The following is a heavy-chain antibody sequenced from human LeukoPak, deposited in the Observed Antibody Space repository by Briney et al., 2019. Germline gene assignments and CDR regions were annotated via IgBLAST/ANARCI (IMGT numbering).Heavy chain of an antibody. J-gene: IGHJ4*02. Sequence: GRSLRLSCAASGFTFSSYGMHWVRQAPGKGLEWVAVISYDGSNKYYADSVKGRFTISRDNSKNTLYLQMNSLRAEDTAVYYCAKRGSGSKTYFDYWGQGTWSPSPQ. CDR2: ISYDGSNK. D-gene: IGHD3-10*01. CDR3: AKRGSGSKTYFDY. CDR1: GFTFSSYG. V-gene: IGHV3-30*18.